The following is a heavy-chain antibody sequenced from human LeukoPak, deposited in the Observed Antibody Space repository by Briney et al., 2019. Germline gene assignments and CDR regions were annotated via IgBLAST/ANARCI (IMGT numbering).Heavy chain of an antibody. CDR2: IVVGSGNT. V-gene: IGHV1-58*02. D-gene: IGHD5-18*01. CDR1: GFTFTSSA. CDR3: AASRDKAMVPPDY. Sequence: GASVKVPCKASGFTFTSSAMQWVRQARGQRLEWIGWIVVGSGNTNYAQKFQERVTITRDMSTSTAYMELSSLRSGDTAVYYCAASRDKAMVPPDYWGQGTLVTVSS. J-gene: IGHJ4*02.